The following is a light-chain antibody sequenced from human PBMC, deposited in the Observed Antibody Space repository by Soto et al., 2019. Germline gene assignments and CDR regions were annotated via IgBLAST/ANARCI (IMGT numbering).Light chain of an antibody. V-gene: IGKV1-39*01. CDR2: AAS. CDR1: QSISSY. J-gene: IGKJ5*01. Sequence: DIQMTHSPSSLSASVGDIVTITCRASQSISSYLNWYQQKPGKAPKLLIYAASSLQSGVPSRFSGSGSGTDFTPTISSLQPEDFAVYYCQQYNNWLITFGQGTRLEIK. CDR3: QQYNNWLIT.